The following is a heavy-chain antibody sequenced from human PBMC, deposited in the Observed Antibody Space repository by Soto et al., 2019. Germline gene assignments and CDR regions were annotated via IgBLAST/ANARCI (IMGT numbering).Heavy chain of an antibody. CDR1: GDTFRTYA. CDR3: ARGPGMAQTYYFGMDV. CDR2: IIPMFGTR. V-gene: IGHV1-69*01. Sequence: QVQLVQSGAEVKRPGSSVKVSCTASGDTFRTYAMNWVRQAPGQGLEWIGGIIPMFGTRNYAQKFQGRVTFTADESAGTGYMELSGLRSDDTAVYYCARGPGMAQTYYFGMDVLGQGTTVTVSS. J-gene: IGHJ6*02.